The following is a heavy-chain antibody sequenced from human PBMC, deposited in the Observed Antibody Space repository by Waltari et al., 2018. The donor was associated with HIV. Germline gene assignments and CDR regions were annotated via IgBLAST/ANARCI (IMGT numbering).Heavy chain of an antibody. CDR3: ARVRGYSCWD. Sequence: EVQLVESGGGLVQPGGSLRLYCGGYGVTFPSYWLRWVRQAPGKGLEWVANIKQDGSEKYYVDSMKGRFTISRDNAKNSLYLQMNSLRAEDTAVYYCARVRGYSCWDWGQGTLVTVSS. J-gene: IGHJ4*02. D-gene: IGHD2-2*01. V-gene: IGHV3-7*01. CDR1: GVTFPSYW. CDR2: IKQDGSEK.